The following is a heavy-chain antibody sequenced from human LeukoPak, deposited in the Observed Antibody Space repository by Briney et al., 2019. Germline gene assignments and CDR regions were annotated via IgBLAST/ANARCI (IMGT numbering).Heavy chain of an antibody. CDR3: ARGESFAFDV. V-gene: IGHV3-23*01. CDR1: GFIFGSYD. J-gene: IGHJ3*01. Sequence: GGSLRLSCVGSGFIFGSYDMGWVRQAPGKGLEWVSSISRAGDRTYYEDSVKGRFTISRDNSRNTMYLQMNSLRAEDTAVYYCARGESFAFDVWGQGTTVTVSS. CDR2: ISRAGDRT.